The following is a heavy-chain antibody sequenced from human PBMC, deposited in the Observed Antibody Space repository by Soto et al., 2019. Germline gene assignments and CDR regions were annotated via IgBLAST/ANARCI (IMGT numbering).Heavy chain of an antibody. V-gene: IGHV4-39*01. CDR1: GGSISTIGRY. CDR3: ARHEWLAHRGYFVY. J-gene: IGHJ4*02. CDR2: AYYIEST. Sequence: SETLSLTCSVSGGSISTIGRYWAWVRQPPGKGLEWIGSAYYIESTYYNPTLKSRVTISMYTSKNQFALKLSSVTAADTAVYYCARHEWLAHRGYFVYWGQGNLVTVSS. D-gene: IGHD6-19*01.